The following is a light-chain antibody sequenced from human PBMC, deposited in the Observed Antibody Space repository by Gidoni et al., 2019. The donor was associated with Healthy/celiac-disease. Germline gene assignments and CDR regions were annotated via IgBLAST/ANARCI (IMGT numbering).Light chain of an antibody. CDR3: CSYAGSYTYVV. V-gene: IGLV2-11*01. J-gene: IGLJ2*01. CDR1: SSDVGGYKY. Sequence: QYALTQPRSVSGSPGQSVTISCTGTSSDVGGYKYVSWYQQPPGKAPKLMINDVSKRPSGVPDRFSGSKSGNTASRTISGLHAEDDADYYCCSYAGSYTYVVFGGGTTLTVL. CDR2: DVS.